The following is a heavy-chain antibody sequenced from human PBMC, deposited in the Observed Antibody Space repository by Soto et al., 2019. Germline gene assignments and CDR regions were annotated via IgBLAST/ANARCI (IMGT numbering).Heavy chain of an antibody. CDR1: GFSLSTSGGG. J-gene: IGHJ4*02. V-gene: IGHV2-5*02. CDR3: AHSPAYDISTGYHPFDY. CDR2: IYWDDGK. Sequence: SGPTLVNPTQTLTLTCTFSGFSLSTSGGGVAWIRQPPGKALEWLALIYWDDGKRYSPSLKTRLNITMDTSKNQVVLTLTNVDPVDTATYYCAHSPAYDISTGYHPFDYWGQGSLVTVSS. D-gene: IGHD3-9*01.